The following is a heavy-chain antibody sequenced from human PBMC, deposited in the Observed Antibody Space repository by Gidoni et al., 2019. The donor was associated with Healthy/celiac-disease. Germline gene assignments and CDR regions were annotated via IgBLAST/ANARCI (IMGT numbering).Heavy chain of an antibody. D-gene: IGHD3-16*01. Sequence: QVQLQQWGAGLLKPSETLSLTCAVYGGSFSGYYWSWIRQPPGKGLEWIGEINHSGSTNSNPSLKSRVTISVDTSKNQFSLKLSSVTAADTAVYYCARGMATTLGGVGMDVWGQGTTVTVSS. CDR1: GGSFSGYY. V-gene: IGHV4-34*01. CDR3: ARGMATTLGGVGMDV. CDR2: INHSGST. J-gene: IGHJ6*02.